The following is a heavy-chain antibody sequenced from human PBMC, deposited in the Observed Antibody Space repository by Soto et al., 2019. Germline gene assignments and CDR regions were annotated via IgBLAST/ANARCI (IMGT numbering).Heavy chain of an antibody. D-gene: IGHD6-6*01. CDR2: INHSGST. CDR1: GGSFSGYY. J-gene: IGHJ4*02. Sequence: ETLSLTCAVYGGSFSGYYWSWIRQPPGKGLEWIGEINHSGSTNYNPSLKSRVTISVDTSKNQFSLKLSSVTAADTAVYYCARARSSLFDYWGQGTLVTVSS. V-gene: IGHV4-34*01. CDR3: ARARSSLFDY.